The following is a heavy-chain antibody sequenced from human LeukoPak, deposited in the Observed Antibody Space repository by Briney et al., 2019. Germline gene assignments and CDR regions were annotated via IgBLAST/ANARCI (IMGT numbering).Heavy chain of an antibody. D-gene: IGHD3-10*01. CDR3: ARFDYYGSGSSKYYFDY. CDR1: GYTFTGYY. CDR2: INPNSGGT. J-gene: IGHJ4*02. Sequence: ASVKVSCKASGYTFTGYYMHWVRQAPGQGPEWMGWINPNSGGTNYAQEFQGRVTMTRDTSISTAYMELSRLRSDDTAVYYCARFDYYGSGSSKYYFDYWGQGTLVTVSS. V-gene: IGHV1-2*02.